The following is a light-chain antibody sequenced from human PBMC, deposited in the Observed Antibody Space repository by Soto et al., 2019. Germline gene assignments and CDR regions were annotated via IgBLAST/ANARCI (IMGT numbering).Light chain of an antibody. CDR1: TGAVTSGHW. J-gene: IGLJ2*01. V-gene: IGLV7-46*01. Sequence: QAVVTQESSLTVSPGGTVTVTCGSSTGAVTSGHWPYWFQQRPGQAPRTLIYDTNNKHSWTPARFSGPLLGRKAALTLSGAQAEDEADSHRCRSHGGVVVVGGGTKLTVL. CDR2: DTN. CDR3: CRSHGGVVV.